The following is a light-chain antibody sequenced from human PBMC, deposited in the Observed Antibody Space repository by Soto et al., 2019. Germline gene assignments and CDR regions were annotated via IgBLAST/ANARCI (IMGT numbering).Light chain of an antibody. J-gene: IGLJ1*01. CDR3: CSYAGGPRV. Sequence: QSALTQPRSVSGSPGQSVTISCTGTNNDVGGYNYVSWHQHHPGKAPKLMIYDVTKRPSGVPDRFSGYQSGNTASLTISGHQPEDEADYYCCSYAGGPRVFGTGTKLTVL. V-gene: IGLV2-11*01. CDR2: DVT. CDR1: NNDVGGYNY.